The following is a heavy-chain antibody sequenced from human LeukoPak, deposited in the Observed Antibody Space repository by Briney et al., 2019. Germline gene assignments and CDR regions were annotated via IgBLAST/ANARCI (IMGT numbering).Heavy chain of an antibody. CDR3: ARGSIWFGELYGDY. Sequence: GGSLRLSCAASGFTFSSYWMSWVRQAPGKGLEWVANIKQDGSEKYYVDSVKGRFTISRDNAKNSLYLQMNSLRAEDTAVYYCARGSIWFGELYGDYRGQGTLVTVSS. D-gene: IGHD3-10*01. CDR2: IKQDGSEK. J-gene: IGHJ4*02. CDR1: GFTFSSYW. V-gene: IGHV3-7*01.